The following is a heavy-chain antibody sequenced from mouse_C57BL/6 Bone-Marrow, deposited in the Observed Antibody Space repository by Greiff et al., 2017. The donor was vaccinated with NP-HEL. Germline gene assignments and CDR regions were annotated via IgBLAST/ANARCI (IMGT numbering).Heavy chain of an antibody. CDR1: GFTFSDYG. CDR2: ISSGSSTI. CDR3: AKLAYYSNYEDY. Sequence: EVKLVESGGGLVKPGGSLKLSCAASGFTFSDYGMHWVRQAPEKGLEWVAYISSGSSTIYYAETVKGRFTISRDNAKNTLFLQITRLRSEDTAMYYCAKLAYYSNYEDYWGQGTTLTVSS. D-gene: IGHD2-5*01. J-gene: IGHJ2*01. V-gene: IGHV5-17*01.